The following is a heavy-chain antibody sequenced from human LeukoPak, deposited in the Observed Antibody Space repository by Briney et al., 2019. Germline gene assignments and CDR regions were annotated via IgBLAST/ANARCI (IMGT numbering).Heavy chain of an antibody. V-gene: IGHV6-1*01. CDR2: TYYRSTWYN. Sequence: SQTLSLTCAISGASFPGTGFTWNWFSQSPPKGLDWLGRTYYRSTWYNDYAVSVRGRITVNPDTSKNQFSLHLNSVTPEDTAVYYCARRLTQYDCFDPWGQGILVTVSS. CDR1: GASFPGTGFT. D-gene: IGHD2-2*01. J-gene: IGHJ5*02. CDR3: ARRLTQYDCFDP.